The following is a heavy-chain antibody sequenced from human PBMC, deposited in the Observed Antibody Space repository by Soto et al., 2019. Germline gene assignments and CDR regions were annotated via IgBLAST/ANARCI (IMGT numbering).Heavy chain of an antibody. CDR2: ISAYNGNT. V-gene: IGHV1-18*01. D-gene: IGHD6-13*01. J-gene: IGHJ6*02. Sequence: ASVKVSLKASGYTFTRYGISWVRQAPGQGLERMGWISAYNGNTNYAQKLQGRVTMNTDTSTSTAYMELRSLRSDDTAVYYCARSGAAGGTGYYYHYYGMDVWGQGTTVTVSS. CDR1: GYTFTRYG. CDR3: ARSGAAGGTGYYYHYYGMDV.